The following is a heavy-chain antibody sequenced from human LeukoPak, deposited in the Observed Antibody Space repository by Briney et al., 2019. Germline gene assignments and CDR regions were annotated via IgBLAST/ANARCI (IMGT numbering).Heavy chain of an antibody. Sequence: PGGSLRLSCAASGFTFSDYYMSWIRQAPGKGLEWVSYISSSGSTIYYADSVKGRFTISRDNSKNTLYLQMNSLRAEDTAVYYCAKTRVTMIVVVFYAFDIWGQGTMVTVSS. V-gene: IGHV3-11*01. CDR3: AKTRVTMIVVVFYAFDI. J-gene: IGHJ3*02. CDR1: GFTFSDYY. CDR2: ISSSGSTI. D-gene: IGHD3-22*01.